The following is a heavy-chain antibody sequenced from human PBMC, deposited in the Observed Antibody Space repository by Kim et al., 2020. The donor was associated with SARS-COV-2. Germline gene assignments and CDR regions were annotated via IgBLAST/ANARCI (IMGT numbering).Heavy chain of an antibody. V-gene: IGHV5-51*01. Sequence: GESLKISCKGYGYSFSNYWIAWVRQMPGRGLEWMGIIYPGDSETRYSPSFQGQVTISADKSISTAYLQWSSLKASDTAIFYCARLSGGEQGYFEYWGQGTLVTVSS. CDR1: GYSFSNYW. J-gene: IGHJ4*02. D-gene: IGHD3-16*01. CDR3: ARLSGGEQGYFEY. CDR2: IYPGDSET.